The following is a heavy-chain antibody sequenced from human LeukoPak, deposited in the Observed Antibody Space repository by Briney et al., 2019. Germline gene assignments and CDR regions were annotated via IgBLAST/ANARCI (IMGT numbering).Heavy chain of an antibody. Sequence: GASVKVSCKASGYTFTSYGISWVRQAPGQGLEWMGWISAYNGNTNYAQKLQGRVTMTTDTSTSTAYMELRSLRSDDTAVYYCARDGSAIRYFDWLFPGPPTWDNWFDPWGQGTLVTVSS. CDR1: GYTFTSYG. CDR2: ISAYNGNT. CDR3: ARDGSAIRYFDWLFPGPPTWDNWFDP. J-gene: IGHJ5*02. V-gene: IGHV1-18*01. D-gene: IGHD3-9*01.